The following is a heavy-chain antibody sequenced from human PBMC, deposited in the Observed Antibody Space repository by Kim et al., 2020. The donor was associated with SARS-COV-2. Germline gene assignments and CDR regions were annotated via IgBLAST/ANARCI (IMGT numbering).Heavy chain of an antibody. CDR1: GGSFSGYY. J-gene: IGHJ4*02. Sequence: SETLSLTCAVYGGSFSGYYWSWIRQPPGKGLEWIGEINHSGSTNYNPSLKSRVTISVDTSKNQFSLKLSSVTAADTAVYYCARRPTSYCSSTSCYPFDYWGQGTLVTVSS. V-gene: IGHV4-34*01. CDR2: INHSGST. D-gene: IGHD2-2*01. CDR3: ARRPTSYCSSTSCYPFDY.